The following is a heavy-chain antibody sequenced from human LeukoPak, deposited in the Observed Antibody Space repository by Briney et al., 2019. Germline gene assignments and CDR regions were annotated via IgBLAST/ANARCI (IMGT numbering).Heavy chain of an antibody. CDR1: GGSIISSSYN. J-gene: IGHJ5*02. D-gene: IGHD3-9*01. CDR3: ARLPTGYPNWFDP. V-gene: IGHV4-39*01. CDR2: IYHSGTT. Sequence: PSETLSLTCAVSGGSIISSSYNWGWTRQPPGKGLEWIGTIYHSGTTYYNPSLKSRVTISVDTSKNQLFLKLSSVTAADTAVYYCARLPTGYPNWFDPWGQGTLVTVSS.